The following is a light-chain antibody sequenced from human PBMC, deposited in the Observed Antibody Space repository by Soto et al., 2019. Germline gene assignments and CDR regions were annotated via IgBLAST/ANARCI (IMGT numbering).Light chain of an antibody. CDR3: SSYTTGITLYV. V-gene: IGLV2-14*01. CDR1: SSDVGGYNY. Sequence: QSALAQPASVSGSPGQSITLSCTGTSSDVGGYNYVSWYQLHPGRAPKLIIYDVSHRPSGISNRFSGSKSGNTASLTISGLQPEDEADYFCSSYTTGITLYVSGPGTTVTVL. CDR2: DVS. J-gene: IGLJ1*01.